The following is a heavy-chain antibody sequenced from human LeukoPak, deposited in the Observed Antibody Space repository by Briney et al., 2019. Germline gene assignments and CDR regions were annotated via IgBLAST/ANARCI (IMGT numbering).Heavy chain of an antibody. Sequence: GGSMRLSCAASGFTFSSYAMSWVRQAPGKGLERVSAISGSGGSTYYADSVKGRFTISRDNSKNTLYLQMNCLRAEDTAVYYCAKRITMVRGVISNPFFDYWGQGTLVTVSS. CDR3: AKRITMVRGVISNPFFDY. V-gene: IGHV3-23*01. D-gene: IGHD3-10*01. J-gene: IGHJ4*02. CDR2: ISGSGGST. CDR1: GFTFSSYA.